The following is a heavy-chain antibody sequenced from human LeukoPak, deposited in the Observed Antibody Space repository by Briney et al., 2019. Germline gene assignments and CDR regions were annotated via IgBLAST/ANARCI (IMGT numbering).Heavy chain of an antibody. Sequence: GGSLRLSCAASGFTVSSNYMSWVRQAPGKGLEWVSTISSSGGSTYYADSVKGRFTISRDNSKNTLYLQMNSLRAEDTAVYYCAREGPRGNSQFDYWGQGTLVTVSS. D-gene: IGHD2/OR15-2a*01. CDR2: ISSSGGST. J-gene: IGHJ4*02. V-gene: IGHV3-23*01. CDR1: GFTVSSNY. CDR3: AREGPRGNSQFDY.